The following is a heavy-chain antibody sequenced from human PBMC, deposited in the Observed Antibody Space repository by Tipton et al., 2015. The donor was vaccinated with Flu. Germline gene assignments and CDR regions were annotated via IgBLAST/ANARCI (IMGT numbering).Heavy chain of an antibody. CDR3: ARGSRYYEGSPSLDLDL. D-gene: IGHD3-22*01. CDR2: INTDGSDT. Sequence: SLRLSCAASGFPFSGYMMHWVRQAPGEGLVWLSRINTDGSDTHYADFVEGQFTISRDNAKKTVYLQMNNLRAEDTALYYCARGSRYYEGSPSLDLDLWGQGTMVTVSS. V-gene: IGHV3-74*01. J-gene: IGHJ3*01. CDR1: GFPFSGYM.